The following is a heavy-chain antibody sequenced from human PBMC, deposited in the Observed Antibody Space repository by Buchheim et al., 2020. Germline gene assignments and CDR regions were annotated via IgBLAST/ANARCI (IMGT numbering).Heavy chain of an antibody. Sequence: QVQLRQWGAGLLKPSGTLSLTCTVYVDSYSGFYWTWIRQSPTTGLEWIGEVNQSGSATYKASPKSRVTMSLDASRNEFPLKLISVTAADTAIYYCARGVRRPW. V-gene: IGHV4-34*02. CDR1: VDSYSGFY. CDR2: VNQSGSA. J-gene: IGHJ5*02. CDR3: ARGVRRP.